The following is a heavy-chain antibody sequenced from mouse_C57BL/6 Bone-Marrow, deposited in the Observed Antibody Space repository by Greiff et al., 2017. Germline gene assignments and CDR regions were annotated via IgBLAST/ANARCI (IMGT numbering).Heavy chain of an antibody. J-gene: IGHJ3*01. CDR2: IDPSDSYT. V-gene: IGHV1-50*01. CDR3: ARPYYYGRAPWFAY. D-gene: IGHD1-1*01. Sequence: QVQLQQPGAELVKPGASVKLSCKASGYTFTSYWMQWVKQRPGQGLEWIGEIDPSDSYTNYNQKFKGKATLTVDTSSSTAYVQLSSLTSEDSAVYYCARPYYYGRAPWFAYWGQGTLVTVSA. CDR1: GYTFTSYW.